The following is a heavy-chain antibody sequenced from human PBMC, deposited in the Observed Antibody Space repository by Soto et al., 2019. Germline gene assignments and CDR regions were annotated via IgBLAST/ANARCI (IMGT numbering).Heavy chain of an antibody. D-gene: IGHD3-22*01. V-gene: IGHV6-1*01. CDR3: ARSGPGGYIDY. J-gene: IGHJ4*02. CDR2: TYYRSKWYN. CDR1: GVSVSSNSAT. Sequence: SQTLSPTCAISGVSVSSNSATWNFISQSPSRGLEWLGRTYYRSKWYNHSAVSVKSRITVNPDTSKNQFSLQLNSVTPEDTAVYYCARSGPGGYIDYWGQGTLVTVSS.